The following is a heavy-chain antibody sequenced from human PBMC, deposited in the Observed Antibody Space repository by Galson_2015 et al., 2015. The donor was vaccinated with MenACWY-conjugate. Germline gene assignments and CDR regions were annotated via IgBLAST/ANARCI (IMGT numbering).Heavy chain of an antibody. Sequence: SLRLSCAASGFTFSNDAMGWVRQAPGMGLQWVSVISGTSGHIYYANSVKGRLTISRDNSKNTLYLQMNSLRAEDTAVYYCVKGVRLRGTSKSHYDYWGRGTLVTVSS. D-gene: IGHD3-16*01. CDR2: ISGTSGHI. CDR3: VKGVRLRGTSKSHYDY. J-gene: IGHJ4*02. V-gene: IGHV3-23*01. CDR1: GFTFSNDA.